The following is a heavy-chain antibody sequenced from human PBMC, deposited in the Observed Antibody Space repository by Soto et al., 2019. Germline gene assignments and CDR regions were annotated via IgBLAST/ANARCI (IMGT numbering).Heavy chain of an antibody. J-gene: IGHJ4*02. CDR3: ARRRYSSGWYNY. CDR2: MNPNSGNT. CDR1: GYTFTSYD. Sequence: ASVKVSCNASGYTFTSYDINWVRQATGQGLEWMGWMNPNSGNTGYAQKFQGRVTMTRNTSISTAYMELSSLRSEDTAVYYCARRRYSSGWYNYWGQGTLVTVSS. V-gene: IGHV1-8*01. D-gene: IGHD6-19*01.